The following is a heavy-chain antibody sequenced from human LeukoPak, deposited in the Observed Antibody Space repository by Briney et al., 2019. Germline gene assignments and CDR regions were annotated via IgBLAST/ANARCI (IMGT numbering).Heavy chain of an antibody. CDR2: IIPILGIA. Sequence: SVKVSCKASGGTFSSYAISWVRQAPGQGLEWKGRIIPILGIANYAQKFQGRVTITADKSTSTAYMELSSLRSEDTAVYYCASHDYSYYYYGMDVWGQGTTVTVSS. CDR3: ASHDYSYYYYGMDV. J-gene: IGHJ6*02. CDR1: GGTFSSYA. D-gene: IGHD4-11*01. V-gene: IGHV1-69*04.